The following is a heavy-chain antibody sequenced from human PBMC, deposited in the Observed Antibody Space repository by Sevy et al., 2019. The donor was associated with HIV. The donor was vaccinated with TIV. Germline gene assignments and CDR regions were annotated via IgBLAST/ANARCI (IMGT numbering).Heavy chain of an antibody. Sequence: SETLSLTCAGYGGSFSGYYWSWIRQPPGKGLEWIGEINHSGSTNYNPSLKSRVTISVDTSKNQFSLKLSSVTAADTAVYYCARVGLGVVPAAQKNYYYYGMDVWGQGTTVTVSS. CDR1: GGSFSGYY. J-gene: IGHJ6*02. D-gene: IGHD2-2*01. V-gene: IGHV4-34*01. CDR3: ARVGLGVVPAAQKNYYYYGMDV. CDR2: INHSGST.